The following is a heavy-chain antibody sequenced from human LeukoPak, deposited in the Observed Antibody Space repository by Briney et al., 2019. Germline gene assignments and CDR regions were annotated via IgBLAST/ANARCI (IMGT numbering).Heavy chain of an antibody. CDR1: GGSISSRSYY. J-gene: IGHJ4*02. CDR3: ARHGKVVPTAIGY. CDR2: IYYSGTT. D-gene: IGHD2-2*02. Sequence: PSETLSLTCTASGGSISSRSYYWGWIRQPPGKGLEWIGSIYYSGTTYYKPSLKSRVTISVDTSKNQFSLRLASVTAADTAVYYCARHGKVVPTAIGYWGQGTLVTVSS. V-gene: IGHV4-39*01.